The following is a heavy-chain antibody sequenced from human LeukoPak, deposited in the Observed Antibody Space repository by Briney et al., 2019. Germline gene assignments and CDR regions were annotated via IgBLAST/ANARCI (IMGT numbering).Heavy chain of an antibody. CDR2: IRYDGSNK. D-gene: IGHD3-22*01. CDR3: AKDTFYYYDSSGYPDY. J-gene: IGHJ4*02. Sequence: PGGSLRLSCAASGFTFSSYGMHWVRQAPGKGLEWVAFIRYDGSNKYYADSVKGRFTISRDNSKNTLYLQMNSLRAEDTAVCYCAKDTFYYYDSSGYPDYWGQGTLVTVSS. V-gene: IGHV3-30*02. CDR1: GFTFSSYG.